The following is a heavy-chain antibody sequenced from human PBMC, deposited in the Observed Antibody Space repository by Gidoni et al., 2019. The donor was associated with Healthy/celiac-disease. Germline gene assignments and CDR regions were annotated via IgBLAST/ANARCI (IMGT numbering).Heavy chain of an antibody. CDR1: GYTFTSYG. CDR3: ARDGFGDYAFSRSNDAFDI. Sequence: QVQLVQSGAEVKKPGASVKVSCTASGYTFTSYGISWVRQAPGQGLEWMGWISAYNGNTNYAQKLQGRVTMTTDTSTSTAYMELRSLRSDDTAVYYCARDGFGDYAFSRSNDAFDIWGQGTMVTVSS. CDR2: ISAYNGNT. V-gene: IGHV1-18*04. D-gene: IGHD4-17*01. J-gene: IGHJ3*02.